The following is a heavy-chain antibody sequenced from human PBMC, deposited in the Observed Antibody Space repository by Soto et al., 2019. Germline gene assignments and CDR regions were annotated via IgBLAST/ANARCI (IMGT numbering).Heavy chain of an antibody. Sequence: PGGSLRLSCAGSGFTFSGPAIHRVRQASGKGLEWVGRIRSKSNDYATSYATSVKGRFTISRDDSKNTAYLQMDRLETEGTAVYYCTVGVVVKAATDYWGQGTLVTVSS. CDR2: IRSKSNDYAT. CDR3: TVGVVVKAATDY. D-gene: IGHD2-2*01. V-gene: IGHV3-73*01. CDR1: GFTFSGPA. J-gene: IGHJ4*02.